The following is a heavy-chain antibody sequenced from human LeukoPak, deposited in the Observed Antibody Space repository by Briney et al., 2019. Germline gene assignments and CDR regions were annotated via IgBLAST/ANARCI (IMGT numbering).Heavy chain of an antibody. J-gene: IGHJ5*02. D-gene: IGHD7-27*01. CDR2: IYSGGST. CDR3: ARGERLTDNWFDP. Sequence: GGSLRLSCAASGFTVSSNYMSWVRQAPVKGLEWVSVIYSGGSTYYADSVKGRFTISRDNSKNTLYLQMNSLRAEDTAVYYCARGERLTDNWFDPWGQGTLVTVSS. CDR1: GFTVSSNY. V-gene: IGHV3-66*01.